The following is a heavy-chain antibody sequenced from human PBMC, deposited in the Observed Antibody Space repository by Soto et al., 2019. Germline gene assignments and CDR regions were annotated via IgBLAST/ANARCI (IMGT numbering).Heavy chain of an antibody. CDR1: VFTFNKYW. J-gene: IGHJ6*01. V-gene: IGHV3-74*01. D-gene: IGHD3-22*01. CDR3: AREESTFHYAGSGCPRYNYKGLVV. CDR2: INSDGSST. Sequence: GGSLRLSCAASVFTFNKYWMHWVRQAPGKGLVWVSRINSDGSSTSYADSVKGRFTISRDNAKHTLFLQMNSLRAEDTAVYYCAREESTFHYAGSGCPRYNYKGLVVWGQGTTVTVSP.